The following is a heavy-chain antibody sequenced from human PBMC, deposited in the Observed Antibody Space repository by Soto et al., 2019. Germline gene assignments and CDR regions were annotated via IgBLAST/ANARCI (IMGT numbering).Heavy chain of an antibody. Sequence: QVQLVQSGAEVKKPGASVKVSCKASGYTFTSYDINWVRQATGQGLEWMGWMNPNSGNTGYAQKFQGRVTMTRNTSRSTAYMELSSLRSEDTAVYYCARAVGDGYNWHTRMDVWGQGTTVTVSS. CDR3: ARAVGDGYNWHTRMDV. D-gene: IGHD5-12*01. J-gene: IGHJ6*02. CDR1: GYTFTSYD. CDR2: MNPNSGNT. V-gene: IGHV1-8*01.